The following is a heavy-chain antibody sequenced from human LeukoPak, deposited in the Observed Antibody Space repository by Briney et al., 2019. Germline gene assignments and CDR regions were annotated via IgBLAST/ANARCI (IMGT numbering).Heavy chain of an antibody. CDR3: ARVNGYDYYYYYYMDV. CDR2: IKQDGSEK. V-gene: IGHV3-7*01. J-gene: IGHJ6*03. D-gene: IGHD5-12*01. CDR1: GFTFSSYW. Sequence: GSLRLSCAASGFTFSSYWMSWVRQAPGKGLEWVANIKQDGSEKYYVDSVKGRFTISRDNAKNSLYLQMNSLRAEDTAVYYCARVNGYDYYYYYYMDVWGKGTTVTISS.